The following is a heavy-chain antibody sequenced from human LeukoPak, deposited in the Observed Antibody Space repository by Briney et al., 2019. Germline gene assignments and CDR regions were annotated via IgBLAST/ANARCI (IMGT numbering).Heavy chain of an antibody. D-gene: IGHD6-13*01. V-gene: IGHV1-18*01. CDR3: AREAIAAAGSWFDP. Sequence: GSVKVSCKASGGTFSSYAISWVRQAPGQGLEWMGWISAYNGNTNYAQKLQGRVTMTTDTSTSTAYMELRSLRSDDTAVYYCAREAIAAAGSWFDPWGQGTLVTASS. J-gene: IGHJ5*02. CDR1: GGTFSSYA. CDR2: ISAYNGNT.